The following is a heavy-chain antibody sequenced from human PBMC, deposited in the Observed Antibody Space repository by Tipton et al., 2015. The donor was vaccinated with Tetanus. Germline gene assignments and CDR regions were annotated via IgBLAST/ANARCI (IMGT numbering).Heavy chain of an antibody. D-gene: IGHD2-21*02. CDR2: ISSSSRYI. V-gene: IGHV3-21*01. J-gene: IGHJ4*02. Sequence: SLRLSCAASGFTLSRYTLNWVRQAPGKGLEWVSSISSSSRYIYYADSVKGRFTISRDNAKNSLYLQMISLRAEDTAVYSCARGMAEAPNCGGDCCSDYWGQGTLVTVSS. CDR3: ARGMAEAPNCGGDCCSDY. CDR1: GFTLSRYT.